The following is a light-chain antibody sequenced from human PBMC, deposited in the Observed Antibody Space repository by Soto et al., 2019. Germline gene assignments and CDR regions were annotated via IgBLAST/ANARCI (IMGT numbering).Light chain of an antibody. CDR2: GVS. V-gene: IGLV2-14*01. CDR1: SSDVGAYNH. J-gene: IGLJ1*01. Sequence: QSVLTQPASVSGSPGQSITISCTGTSSDVGAYNHVAWYQQHPGKAPKFMIYGVSNRPSGVSNRFSGSKSGNTASLTISGLQAEDEADYYCISYTGSSTSYVFGTGTKVTVL. CDR3: ISYTGSSTSYV.